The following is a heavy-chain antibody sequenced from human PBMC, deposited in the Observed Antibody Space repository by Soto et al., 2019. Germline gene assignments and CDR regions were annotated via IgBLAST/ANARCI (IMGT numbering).Heavy chain of an antibody. V-gene: IGHV4-34*01. D-gene: IGHD2-2*01. Sequence: SETLSLTCAVYGGCFCGYYWGCILQPPGKGLEWIGEINHSGSTNYNPSLKSRVTISVDTSKHQFSLKLSSVTAADTAVYYCARGPKTAASYYFGYLGQGPLGTV. J-gene: IGHJ4*02. CDR1: GGCFCGYY. CDR3: ARGPKTAASYYFGY. CDR2: INHSGST.